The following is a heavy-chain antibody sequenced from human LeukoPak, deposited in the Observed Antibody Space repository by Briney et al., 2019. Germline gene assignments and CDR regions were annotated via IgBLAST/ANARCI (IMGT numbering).Heavy chain of an antibody. CDR3: ARGGTDSTDALDI. J-gene: IGHJ3*02. CDR1: GFTFSSYA. Sequence: GGSLRLSCAASGFTFSSYAMHWVRQAPGKGLEYVSAISSNGGSTYYANSVKGRFTISRDNSKNTLYLQMGSLRIDDMALYYCARGGTDSTDALDIWGPGTMVTVSS. D-gene: IGHD5/OR15-5a*01. V-gene: IGHV3-64*01. CDR2: ISSNGGST.